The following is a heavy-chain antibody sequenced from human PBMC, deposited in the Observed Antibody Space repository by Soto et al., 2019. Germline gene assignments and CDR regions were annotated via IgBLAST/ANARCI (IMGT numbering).Heavy chain of an antibody. CDR1: GFTFSNYV. Sequence: GSLRLSCAASGFTFSNYVMHWVRQAPGKGLEWVAIISADESNKQYGDSVKGRFTISRDNSKNTLYLQMNSLRAEDTAVYYCAKDQSGWSNYYYGMDVWGQGTTVTVSS. CDR2: ISADESNK. J-gene: IGHJ6*02. V-gene: IGHV3-30*18. D-gene: IGHD6-19*01. CDR3: AKDQSGWSNYYYGMDV.